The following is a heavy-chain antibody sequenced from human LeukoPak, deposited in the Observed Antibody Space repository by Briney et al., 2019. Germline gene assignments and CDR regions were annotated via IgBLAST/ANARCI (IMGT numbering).Heavy chain of an antibody. CDR1: GDSISRYY. CDR2: GHASGDT. Sequence: PSETLSLTCTVSGDSISRYYWSWIRQPPGRGLEWIIYGHASGDTSYNPSLRSRVTISLDTSNNQFSLRLNSVTAADTAVYYCARHRTADSGGVVYYYYGMDVWGQGTTVTVSS. D-gene: IGHD2-15*01. J-gene: IGHJ6*02. CDR3: ARHRTADSGGVVYYYYGMDV. V-gene: IGHV4-4*09.